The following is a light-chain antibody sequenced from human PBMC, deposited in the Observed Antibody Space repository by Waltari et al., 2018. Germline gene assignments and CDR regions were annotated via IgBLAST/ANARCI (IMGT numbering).Light chain of an antibody. Sequence: DIQMTQSPSSLSASVGDRVTITCRASQSIASNLNWYQQKPGRATKLLIYAASNLQSGVPSRFSGSGSGTDFTLTISNLQPEDFALYSCQQSNSSPHTFGGGTKVESK. J-gene: IGKJ4*01. CDR1: QSIASN. V-gene: IGKV1-39*01. CDR2: AAS. CDR3: QQSNSSPHT.